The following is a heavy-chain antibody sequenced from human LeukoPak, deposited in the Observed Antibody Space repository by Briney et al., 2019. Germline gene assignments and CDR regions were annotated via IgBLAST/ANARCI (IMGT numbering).Heavy chain of an antibody. Sequence: GGSLRLSCAASGFTFSSYSMNWVRQAPGKGLEWVSSISSSSSYIYYADSVKGRFTISRDNAKNSLYLQMNSLRAEDTAVYYCATHRRRYGVLGYWGQGTLVTASS. CDR1: GFTFSSYS. CDR3: ATHRRRYGVLGY. D-gene: IGHD4/OR15-4a*01. J-gene: IGHJ4*02. CDR2: ISSSSSYI. V-gene: IGHV3-21*04.